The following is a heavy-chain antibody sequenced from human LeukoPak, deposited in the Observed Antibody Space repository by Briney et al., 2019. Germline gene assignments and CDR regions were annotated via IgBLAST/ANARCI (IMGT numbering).Heavy chain of an antibody. CDR3: PRGTSGTTVPGFTP. D-gene: IGHD1-14*01. V-gene: IGHV4-30-2*01. CDR2: IYHSGST. J-gene: IGHJ5*02. CDR1: GGSISSGGYS. Sequence: SQTLSLTCAVSGGSISSGGYSWSWIRQPPGKALEWIGYIYHSGSTYYNPSLKSRVTISVDRSKNQFSLKLSSVTAADTAVYYWPRGTSGTTVPGFTPWGQGPLSPSPQ.